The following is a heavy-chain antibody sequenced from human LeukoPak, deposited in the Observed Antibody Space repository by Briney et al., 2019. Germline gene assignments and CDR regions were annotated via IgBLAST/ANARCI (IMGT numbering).Heavy chain of an antibody. Sequence: GGSLRLSCAASGFTFGSYAMHWVRQAPVKGLEWVAVIKFDGSNIHYADSVRGRFTISRDNSKNTLYLQINSLRAEDTAIYYCVREKSTGDYRTSDYWGQGTLVTVPS. CDR3: VREKSTGDYRTSDY. D-gene: IGHD3-9*01. J-gene: IGHJ4*02. CDR1: GFTFGSYA. V-gene: IGHV3-30*04. CDR2: IKFDGSNI.